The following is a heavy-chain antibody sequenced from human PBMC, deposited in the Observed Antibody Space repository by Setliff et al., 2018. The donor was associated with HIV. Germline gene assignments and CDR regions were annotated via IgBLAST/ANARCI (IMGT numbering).Heavy chain of an antibody. D-gene: IGHD6-19*01. Sequence: SETLSLTCSVSGDSISNPNYYWGWIRQPPGKGLEWIGSIYFSESPYYNPSLSSRVTISVDTSTNQFSLRLSSVTAADTAVYYCARHGNQWLVTIDYWGQGTLVTVS. CDR2: IYFSESP. J-gene: IGHJ4*02. CDR1: GDSISNPNYY. V-gene: IGHV4-39*01. CDR3: ARHGNQWLVTIDY.